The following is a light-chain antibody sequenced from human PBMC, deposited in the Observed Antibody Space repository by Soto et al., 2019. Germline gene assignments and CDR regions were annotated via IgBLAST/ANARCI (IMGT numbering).Light chain of an antibody. J-gene: IGKJ1*01. CDR1: QRVSSN. CDR2: GAS. CDR3: QQYNNWPQT. V-gene: IGKV3-15*01. Sequence: EIVMTQSPATLSVSPGERATLSCRASQRVSSNLAWYQQKPVQSPRLLIYGASTRATGIPARFSGSGSGTEFTLTISSLQSEDFAFYYCQQYNNWPQTFGQGNKVAIK.